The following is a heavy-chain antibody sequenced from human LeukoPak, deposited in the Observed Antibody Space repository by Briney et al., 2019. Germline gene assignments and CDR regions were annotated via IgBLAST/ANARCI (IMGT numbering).Heavy chain of an antibody. Sequence: GGSLRLSCAASGFDFSSHSMHWIRQAPGKGLEWVSSISSSGSYKYYADSLKGRLTISRDNSKNTLYLQMNSLRAEDTAVYYCAKGTRFDPWGQGTLVTVSS. CDR2: ISSSGSYK. J-gene: IGHJ5*02. V-gene: IGHV3-21*01. CDR1: GFDFSSHS. CDR3: AKGTRFDP.